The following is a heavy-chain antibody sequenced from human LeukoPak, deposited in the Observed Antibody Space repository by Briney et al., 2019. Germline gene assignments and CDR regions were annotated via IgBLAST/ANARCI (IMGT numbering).Heavy chain of an antibody. J-gene: IGHJ5*02. D-gene: IGHD2-2*01. CDR2: IIPIFGTA. V-gene: IGHV1-69*05. CDR1: GYTFTSYG. Sequence: SVKVSCKASGYTFTSYGISWVRQAPGQGLEWMGGIIPIFGTANYAQKFQGRVTITTDESTSTAYMELSSLRSEDTAVYYCARDGAFCSSTSCYFYRWFDPWGQGTRVTVSS. CDR3: ARDGAFCSSTSCYFYRWFDP.